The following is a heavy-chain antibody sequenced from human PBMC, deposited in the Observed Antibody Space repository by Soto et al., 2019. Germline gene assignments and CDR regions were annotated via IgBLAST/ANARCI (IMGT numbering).Heavy chain of an antibody. D-gene: IGHD6-13*01. V-gene: IGHV3-30-3*01. CDR3: AREVIAAAGTDFDY. CDR2: ISYDGSNK. J-gene: IGHJ4*02. Sequence: QVQLVESGGGVVQPGRSLRLSCAASGFTFSSYAMHWVRQAPGKGLEWVAVISYDGSNKYYADSVKGRFTISRDNSKNTLYLKMNSLRAEDTAVYYCAREVIAAAGTDFDYWGQGTLVTVSS. CDR1: GFTFSSYA.